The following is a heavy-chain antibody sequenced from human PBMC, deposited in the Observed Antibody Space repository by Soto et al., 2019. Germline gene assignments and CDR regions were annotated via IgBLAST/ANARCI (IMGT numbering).Heavy chain of an antibody. Sequence: GGSLRLSCAASGFTFSSYAMSWVRQAPGKGLEWVSAISGSGGSTYYADSVKGRFTISRDNSKDTLYLQMNSLRAEDTAVYYCAKRTLFGELLKGFFDYWGQGTLVTVFS. D-gene: IGHD3-10*02. CDR1: GFTFSSYA. CDR3: AKRTLFGELLKGFFDY. V-gene: IGHV3-23*01. J-gene: IGHJ4*02. CDR2: ISGSGGST.